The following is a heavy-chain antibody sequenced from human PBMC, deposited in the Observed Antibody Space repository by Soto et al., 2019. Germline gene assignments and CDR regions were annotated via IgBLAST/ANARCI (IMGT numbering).Heavy chain of an antibody. J-gene: IGHJ4*02. Sequence: PSETLSLTCAVYGGSCSGYYWSWIRQPPGKGLEWIGEINHSGSTNYNPSLKSRVTISVDTSKNQFSLNLNSVTASDTAVYFCVSQRTTVITQAYFDYWGPGALVTVSS. CDR1: GGSCSGYY. CDR2: INHSGST. V-gene: IGHV4-34*01. CDR3: VSQRTTVITQAYFDY. D-gene: IGHD4-4*01.